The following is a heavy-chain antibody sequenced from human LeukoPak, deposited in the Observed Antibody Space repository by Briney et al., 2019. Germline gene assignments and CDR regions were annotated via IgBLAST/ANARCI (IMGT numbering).Heavy chain of an antibody. CDR2: ISYDGSNE. V-gene: IGHV3-30-3*01. J-gene: IGHJ4*02. CDR1: GFTFSSYT. CDR3: ARGPQYSGRIDY. D-gene: IGHD1-26*01. Sequence: GGSLKLSCAASGFTFSSYTMHWVRQAPGKGLEWVAVISYDGSNEYYEDSVKGRFTISRDSSRTTLYLQMISLRAEDTAVYYCARGPQYSGRIDYWGQGTLVTVSS.